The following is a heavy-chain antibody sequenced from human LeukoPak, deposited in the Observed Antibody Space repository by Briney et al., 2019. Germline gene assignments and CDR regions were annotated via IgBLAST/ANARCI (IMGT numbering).Heavy chain of an antibody. CDR2: ISGSGGT. J-gene: IGHJ4*02. CDR1: GFSFSNYL. Sequence: PGGSLRLSCAVSGFSFSNYLMSWVRHAPGKGLEWVSAISGSGGTYYADSVKGRFTISRDNSKNTLYLQMSSLRGEDTAVYYCAKDLPRSKSFDYWGQGTLATVSS. V-gene: IGHV3-23*01. CDR3: AKDLPRSKSFDY.